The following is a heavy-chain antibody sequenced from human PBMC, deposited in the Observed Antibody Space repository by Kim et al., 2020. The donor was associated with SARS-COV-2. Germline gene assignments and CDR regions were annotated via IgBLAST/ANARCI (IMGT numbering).Heavy chain of an antibody. D-gene: IGHD6-6*01. V-gene: IGHV1-69*01. CDR3: ARESPGPYSSSSGYFDL. Sequence: FQGRVTITADESTSTAYMELSSLRSEDTAVYYCARESPGPYSSSSGYFDLWGRGTLVTVSS. J-gene: IGHJ2*01.